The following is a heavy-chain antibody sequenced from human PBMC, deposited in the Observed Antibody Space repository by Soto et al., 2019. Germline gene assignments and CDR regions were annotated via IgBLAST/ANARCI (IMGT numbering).Heavy chain of an antibody. CDR3: ARRIASAGTWWFDP. D-gene: IGHD6-13*01. V-gene: IGHV1-8*01. J-gene: IGHJ5*02. Sequence: QVQLVQSGAEVKKPGASVKVSCKASGYTFINYDINWVRQATGQGLEWMGWMNPNGGRTGYAQKFQGRVTMTSNTSITTAYMELSGLRFEDTAVYYCARRIASAGTWWFDPWGPGTLVTVSS. CDR2: MNPNGGRT. CDR1: GYTFINYD.